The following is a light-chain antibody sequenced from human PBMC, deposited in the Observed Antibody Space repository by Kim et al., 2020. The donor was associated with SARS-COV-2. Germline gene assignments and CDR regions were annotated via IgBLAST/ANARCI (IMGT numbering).Light chain of an antibody. V-gene: IGLV3-1*01. J-gene: IGLJ3*02. Sequence: VAPGQTASITCSGDKLGDKYACWYQQKPGQSPVLVIYQDSKRPSGIPERFSGSNSGNTATLTISGTQAMDEADYYCQAWDSSSWVFGGGTQLTVL. CDR1: KLGDKY. CDR2: QDS. CDR3: QAWDSSSWV.